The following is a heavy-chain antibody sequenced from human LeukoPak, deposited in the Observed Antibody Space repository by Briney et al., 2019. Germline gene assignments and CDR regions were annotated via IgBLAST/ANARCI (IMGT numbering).Heavy chain of an antibody. D-gene: IGHD3-9*01. CDR1: GGSISSYY. J-gene: IGHJ6*02. CDR2: IYYSGST. V-gene: IGHV4-59*01. Sequence: SETLSLTCTVSGGSISSYYWSWIRQPPGKGLEWIGYIYYSGSTNYNPSLKSRVTISVDTSKNQFSLKLSSATAADTTVYYCARDQTYYDILTGFDYYGMDVWGQGTTVTVSS. CDR3: ARDQTYYDILTGFDYYGMDV.